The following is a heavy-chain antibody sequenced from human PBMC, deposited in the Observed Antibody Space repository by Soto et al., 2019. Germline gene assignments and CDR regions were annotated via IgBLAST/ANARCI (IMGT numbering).Heavy chain of an antibody. J-gene: IGHJ6*02. Sequence: EVQLVESGGGLVQPGGSLRISCAASGLTVSTNYMSWVRQAPGKGLEGVSIIYYGGTTYYEDSVKGRCTISRADSKNTLYLQMNSLRAEDTAVYYCARDYDTSRGDWAYYGIDVWGQGTTVTVSS. CDR2: IYYGGTT. CDR3: ARDYDTSRGDWAYYGIDV. V-gene: IGHV3-66*01. CDR1: GLTVSTNY. D-gene: IGHD3-9*01.